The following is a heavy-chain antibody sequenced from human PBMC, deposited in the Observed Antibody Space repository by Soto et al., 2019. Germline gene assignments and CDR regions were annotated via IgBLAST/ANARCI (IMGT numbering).Heavy chain of an antibody. V-gene: IGHV3-23*01. J-gene: IGHJ4*02. CDR3: AKDYSSGWYFGY. D-gene: IGHD6-19*01. Sequence: EVQLLESGGGLVQPGGSLRLSCAASGFTFTIYAMTWVRQAPGKGLEWVSSISNNGRSTDYADSMKGRFTISRDNSKNTLYLQMNSLRAEDTAVYYCAKDYSSGWYFGYWGQGTLVTVSS. CDR1: GFTFTIYA. CDR2: ISNNGRST.